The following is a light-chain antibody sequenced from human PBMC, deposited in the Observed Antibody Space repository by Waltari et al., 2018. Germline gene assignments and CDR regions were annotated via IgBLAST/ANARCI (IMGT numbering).Light chain of an antibody. J-gene: IGKJ3*01. V-gene: IGKV4-1*01. CDR3: QQHYSSPFT. CDR2: WAS. Sequence: DIVMTQSPDSLAVSLGERATINCKSSQSVLYSSNNKNYLAWYQQKPGQPPKLLIDWASTRDSGVPERFSGSGSGTDFTLTISSLQAEDVAVYYCQQHYSSPFTFGPGTKVDIK. CDR1: QSVLYSSNNKNY.